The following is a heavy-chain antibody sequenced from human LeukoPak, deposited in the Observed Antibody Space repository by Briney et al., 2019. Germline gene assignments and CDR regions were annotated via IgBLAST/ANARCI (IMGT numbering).Heavy chain of an antibody. D-gene: IGHD2-15*01. J-gene: IGHJ5*02. V-gene: IGHV4-4*02. CDR1: GGSISDTNW. CDR3: ARGDLGYCSGGSCYGDWFDP. Sequence: SETLSLTCGVSGGSISDTNWWTWFRQPPGKGLEWIGEVNLQGSTNSNPSLKSRVAISVDTSKNQFSLKLSSVTAADTAVYYCARGDLGYCSGGSCYGDWFDPWGQGTLVTVSS. CDR2: VNLQGST.